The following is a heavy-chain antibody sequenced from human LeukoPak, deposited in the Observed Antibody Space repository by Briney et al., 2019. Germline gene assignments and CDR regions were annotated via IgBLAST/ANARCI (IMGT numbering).Heavy chain of an antibody. CDR2: ISYDGSNK. V-gene: IGHV3-30*09. CDR3: AKDLYTSRYACCFDY. J-gene: IGHJ4*02. D-gene: IGHD6-13*01. Sequence: PGGSLRLSCAASGFTFSSYAMHWVRQAPGKGLEWVAVISYDGSNKYYADSVKGRLAISRDNSKNMLYLQMNSLRAEDTAVYYCAKDLYTSRYACCFDYWGQGTLVTVSS. CDR1: GFTFSSYA.